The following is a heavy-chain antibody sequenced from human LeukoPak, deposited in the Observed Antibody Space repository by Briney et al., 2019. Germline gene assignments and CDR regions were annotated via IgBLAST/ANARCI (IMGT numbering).Heavy chain of an antibody. D-gene: IGHD3-10*01. Sequence: PGGSLRLSCAASGFTFSYAYMNWVRQAPGKGPEWVGRIKSKGDGGTTDYAAPVKGRFTISREDSKNMLYLQMNSLTTEDTAVYYCTTVTMVRGINWGQGTLVAVS. J-gene: IGHJ4*02. CDR1: GFTFSYAY. CDR3: TTVTMVRGIN. V-gene: IGHV3-15*01. CDR2: IKSKGDGGTT.